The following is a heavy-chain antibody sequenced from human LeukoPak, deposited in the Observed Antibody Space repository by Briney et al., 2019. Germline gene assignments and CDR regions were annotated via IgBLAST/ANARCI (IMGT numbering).Heavy chain of an antibody. V-gene: IGHV3-64*01. CDR2: ISSNGGST. CDR3: ARDTDYDFWSGYYSGEGHAFDI. J-gene: IGHJ3*02. D-gene: IGHD3-3*01. Sequence: GGSLRLSCAASGFTFSSYAMHWVRQAPGKGLEYVSAISSNGGSTYYANSVKDRFTISRDNSKNTLYLQMGSLRAEDMAVYYCARDTDYDFWSGYYSGEGHAFDIWGQGTMVTVSS. CDR1: GFTFSSYA.